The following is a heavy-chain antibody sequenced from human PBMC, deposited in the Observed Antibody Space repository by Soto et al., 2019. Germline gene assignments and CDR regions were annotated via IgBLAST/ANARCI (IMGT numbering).Heavy chain of an antibody. J-gene: IGHJ5*02. CDR1: GFTFDDYA. CDR2: ISWNSGSI. CDR3: EIFLGSGLPGNCFDP. D-gene: IGHD3-10*01. V-gene: IGHV3-9*01. Sequence: PGGSLRLSCAASGFTFDDYAMHWVRQAPGKGLEWVSGISWNSGSIGYADSVKGRFTISRDNAKNSLYLQMNSLRAEDTALYYSEIFLGSGLPGNCFDPWGRGTLDPVSA.